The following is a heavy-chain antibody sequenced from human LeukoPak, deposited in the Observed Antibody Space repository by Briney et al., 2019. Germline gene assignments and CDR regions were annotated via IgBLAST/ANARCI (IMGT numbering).Heavy chain of an antibody. J-gene: IGHJ5*02. CDR1: GGSISSYY. V-gene: IGHV4-59*08. Sequence: SETLSLTCTVSGGSISSYYWSWIRQPPGKGLEWTGYIYYSGSTNYNPSLKSRVTISVDTSKNQFSLKLSSVTAADTAVYYCARRVTAAGTNWFDPWGQGTLVTVSS. CDR2: IYYSGST. D-gene: IGHD6-13*01. CDR3: ARRVTAAGTNWFDP.